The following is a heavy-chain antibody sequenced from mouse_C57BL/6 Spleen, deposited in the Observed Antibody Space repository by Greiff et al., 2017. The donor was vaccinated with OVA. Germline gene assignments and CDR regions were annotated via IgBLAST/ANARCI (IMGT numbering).Heavy chain of an antibody. CDR3: ARVYYGSSPPYYFDY. CDR1: GYTFTSYW. CDR2: IHPNSGST. J-gene: IGHJ2*01. D-gene: IGHD1-1*01. V-gene: IGHV1-64*01. Sequence: QVQLQQPGAELVKPGASVKLSCKASGYTFTSYWMHWVKQRPGQGLEWIGMIHPNSGSTNYNEKFKSKATLTVDKSSSTAYMQLSSLTSEDSAVYYCARVYYGSSPPYYFDYWGQGTTLTVSS.